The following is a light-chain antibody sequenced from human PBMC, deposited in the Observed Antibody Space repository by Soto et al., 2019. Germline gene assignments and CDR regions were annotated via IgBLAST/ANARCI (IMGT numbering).Light chain of an antibody. J-gene: IGKJ5*01. Sequence: LQMTKSPSHPSPSLGDRVTITCRGGQSITRFLNWYQQKPGKAPRLLISAAYSLQRGVPSTFSGSGSATDFTLTISSLQTADFAAYYCHQNDCPPPFTFGQGTQLEIK. CDR2: AAY. CDR3: HQNDCPPPFT. CDR1: QSITRF. V-gene: IGKV1-39*01.